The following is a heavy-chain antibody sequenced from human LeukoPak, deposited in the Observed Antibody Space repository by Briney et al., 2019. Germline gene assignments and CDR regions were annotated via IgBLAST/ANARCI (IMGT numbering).Heavy chain of an antibody. D-gene: IGHD5-18*01. J-gene: IGHJ4*02. CDR2: INGNGASA. V-gene: IGHV3-23*01. Sequence: GGSLRLSCVPSASAFNSIAMSWVRQAQGKGLEWVSGINGNGASAYYSDSVKGRFTISRDNSKNTLYLQLSSLRAEDTAVYYCAQDQGYSYYYLDYWGQGTLVTVSS. CDR3: AQDQGYSYYYLDY. CDR1: ASAFNSIA.